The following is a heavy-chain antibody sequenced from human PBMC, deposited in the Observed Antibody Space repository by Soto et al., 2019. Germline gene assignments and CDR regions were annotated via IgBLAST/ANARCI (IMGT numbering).Heavy chain of an antibody. Sequence: PSETLSLTCAVYGGSFSGYYWSWIRQPPGKGLEWIGEINHSGSTNYNPSLKSRVTISVDTSKNQFSLKLSSVTAADTAVYYCARGGVVVPAAMSHWFDPWGQGTLVTVSS. V-gene: IGHV4-34*01. CDR1: GGSFSGYY. CDR2: INHSGST. D-gene: IGHD2-2*01. CDR3: ARGGVVVPAAMSHWFDP. J-gene: IGHJ5*02.